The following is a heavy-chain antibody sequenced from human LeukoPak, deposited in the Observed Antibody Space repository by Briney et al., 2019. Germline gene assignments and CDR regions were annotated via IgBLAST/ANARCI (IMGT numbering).Heavy chain of an antibody. CDR1: GFTFSSYA. V-gene: IGHV3-23*01. Sequence: GGTLRLSCAASGFTFSSYAMSWVRQAPGKGLKWVSAISGSGDSTYYADSVKGRFTISRDNSKNTLFLQMNTLRAEDTAVYYCAKGVVVVAAKYYFDYWGQGTLVTVSS. D-gene: IGHD2-15*01. CDR2: ISGSGDST. J-gene: IGHJ4*02. CDR3: AKGVVVVAAKYYFDY.